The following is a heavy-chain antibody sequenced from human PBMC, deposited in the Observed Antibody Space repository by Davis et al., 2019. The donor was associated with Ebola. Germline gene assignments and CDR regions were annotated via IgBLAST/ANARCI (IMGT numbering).Heavy chain of an antibody. CDR1: GYSISSGYY. J-gene: IGHJ6*04. D-gene: IGHD6-13*01. Sequence: PSETLSLTCTVSGYSISSGYYWGWIRQPPGKGLEWIGSIYHSVSTYYNPSLKSRVTISVDTSKNQFSLKLSSVTDADTAVYYCAREEGGLAAAANYGMDVWGKGTTVTVSS. V-gene: IGHV4-38-2*02. CDR3: AREEGGLAAAANYGMDV. CDR2: IYHSVST.